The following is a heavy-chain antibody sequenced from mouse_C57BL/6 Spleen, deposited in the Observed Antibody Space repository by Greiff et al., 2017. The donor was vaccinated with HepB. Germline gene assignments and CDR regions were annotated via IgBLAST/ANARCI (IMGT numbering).Heavy chain of an antibody. V-gene: IGHV3-6*01. J-gene: IGHJ1*03. Sequence: EVQLVESGPGLVKPSQSLSLSCSATGYSITSGYYRNWIRQCPGNKLEWMGYISYDGSNNYNPTLKNRSPITRDTSKNTFFLKLNSVTTEDTATYYCARESPLWYFDVWGTVATVTVSS. CDR3: ARESPLWYFDV. CDR1: GYSITSGYY. CDR2: ISYDGSN.